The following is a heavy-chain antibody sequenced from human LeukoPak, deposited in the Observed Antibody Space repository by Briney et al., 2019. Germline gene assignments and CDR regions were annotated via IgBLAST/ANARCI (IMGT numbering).Heavy chain of an antibody. J-gene: IGHJ4*02. V-gene: IGHV1-18*01. CDR1: GYTFTTYG. Sequence: ASVKVSCRASGYTFTTYGISWVRQAPGQGLEWMGWISGYNGNTNYAQKLQGRVTMTTDTSTSTAYMELRTLRSDDTAVYYCARARGGGSNPNLNDYWGQGTLVTVSS. CDR2: ISGYNGNT. D-gene: IGHD2-15*01. CDR3: ARARGGGSNPNLNDY.